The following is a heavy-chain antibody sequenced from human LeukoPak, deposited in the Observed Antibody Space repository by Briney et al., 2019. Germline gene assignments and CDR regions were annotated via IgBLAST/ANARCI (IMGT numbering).Heavy chain of an antibody. CDR1: GFTFSTYW. CDR2: INPDGNEK. V-gene: IGHV3-7*01. CDR3: ARGNNGALDI. J-gene: IGHJ3*02. Sequence: GGSLRLSCAGSGFTFSTYWMHWLRQAPGKAPEWVANINPDGNEKHYVDSVRGRFTVSGDNAKNSLFLQVSSLRAEDTAVYYCARGNNGALDIWGQGTMVIVSS. D-gene: IGHD1/OR15-1a*01.